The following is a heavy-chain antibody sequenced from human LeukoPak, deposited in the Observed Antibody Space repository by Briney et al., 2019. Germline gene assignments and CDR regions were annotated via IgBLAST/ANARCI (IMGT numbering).Heavy chain of an antibody. Sequence: GGSLRFSCAASGFTFSSYGMHWVRQAPGKGLEWVAFIRYDGTNKYYAESVKGRFTISRDNSKNTLYVQMNSLRAEDTAVYYCAKGNYYDSSAYNWFDPWGQGTLVTVSS. J-gene: IGHJ5*02. D-gene: IGHD3-22*01. CDR3: AKGNYYDSSAYNWFDP. V-gene: IGHV3-30*02. CDR2: IRYDGTNK. CDR1: GFTFSSYG.